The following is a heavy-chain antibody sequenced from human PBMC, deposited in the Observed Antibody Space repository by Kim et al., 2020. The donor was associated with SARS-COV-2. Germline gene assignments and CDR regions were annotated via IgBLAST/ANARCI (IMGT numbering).Heavy chain of an antibody. V-gene: IGHV1-18*01. CDR1: GYTFTSYG. J-gene: IGHJ4*02. D-gene: IGHD2-15*01. CDR2: ISAYNGNT. CDR3: AILTYCSGGSCYPTSHFDY. Sequence: ASVKVSCKASGYTFTSYGISWVRQAPGQGLEWMGWISAYNGNTNYAQKLQGRVTMTTDTSTSTAYMELRSLRSDDTAVYYCAILTYCSGGSCYPTSHFDYWGQGTLVTVSS.